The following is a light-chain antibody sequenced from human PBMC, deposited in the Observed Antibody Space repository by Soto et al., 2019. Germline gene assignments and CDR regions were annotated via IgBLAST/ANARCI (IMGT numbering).Light chain of an antibody. V-gene: IGKV3-20*01. CDR1: QSVANSD. CDR2: DAS. Sequence: EIVLTHSPGTLSLSPGERVTLSGRASQSVANSDLAWYQQKPGQAPRLLIYDASTRATGIPDRFSGSGSGTDFTLTISRLEPEDFAVYYCQQYGRSPGLLTFGPGTKVD. CDR3: QQYGRSPGLLT. J-gene: IGKJ3*01.